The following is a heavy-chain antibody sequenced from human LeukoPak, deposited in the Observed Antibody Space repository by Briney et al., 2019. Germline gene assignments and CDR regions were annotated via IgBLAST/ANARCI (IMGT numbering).Heavy chain of an antibody. CDR2: ISSSGSTI. CDR3: ARGRQGPYSSSWYVPAGVFDY. V-gene: IGHV3-48*04. J-gene: IGHJ4*02. Sequence: PGGSLRLSCAASGFTFSSYAMSWVRQAPGKGLEWVSYISSSGSTIYYADSVKGRFTISRDNAKNSLYLQMNSLRAEDTAVYYCARGRQGPYSSSWYVPAGVFDYWGQGTLVTVSS. CDR1: GFTFSSYA. D-gene: IGHD6-13*01.